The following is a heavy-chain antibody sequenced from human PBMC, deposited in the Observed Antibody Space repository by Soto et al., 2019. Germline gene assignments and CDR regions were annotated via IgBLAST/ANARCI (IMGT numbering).Heavy chain of an antibody. CDR1: GGSISSSNYH. CDR3: ARHVGNSTPGS. J-gene: IGHJ4*02. Sequence: QLQLQESGPGLVKPSETLSLTCTVSGGSISSSNYHWGWIRQPPGKGLEWIGSMYYSGSTYYNPSPQRRATISVDTSKNQSSLKLPSVTAADTAVYHCARHVGNSTPGSWGQGTLVTVSS. V-gene: IGHV4-39*01. D-gene: IGHD6-13*01. CDR2: MYYSGST.